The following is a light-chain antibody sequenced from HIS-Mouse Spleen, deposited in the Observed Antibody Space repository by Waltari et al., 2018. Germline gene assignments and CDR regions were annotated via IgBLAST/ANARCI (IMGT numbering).Light chain of an antibody. CDR1: SSDFGIYNL. Sequence: QSALTQPASVSGSPGQSITISCTGTSSDFGIYNLVPWYQQHPGKAPKLMIYEGSKRPSGVSNRFSGSKSGNTASLTISGLQAEDEADYYCCSYAGSSTWVFGGGTKLTVL. J-gene: IGLJ3*02. V-gene: IGLV2-23*01. CDR3: CSYAGSSTWV. CDR2: EGS.